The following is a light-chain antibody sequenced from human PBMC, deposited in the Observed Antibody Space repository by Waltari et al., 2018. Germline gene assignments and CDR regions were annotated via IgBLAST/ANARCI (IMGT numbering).Light chain of an antibody. CDR1: QSLLHSNGYNY. Sequence: DIVLTPSRLSLPVTPGEPASLSCRSSQSLLHSNGYNYLDWYLQKPGQSPQILIYLASNRASGVPDRFSGSGSGTDFTLKISRVEAEDAGVYYCMEALQSVTFGQGTRLEIK. V-gene: IGKV2-28*01. CDR2: LAS. CDR3: MEALQSVT. J-gene: IGKJ5*01.